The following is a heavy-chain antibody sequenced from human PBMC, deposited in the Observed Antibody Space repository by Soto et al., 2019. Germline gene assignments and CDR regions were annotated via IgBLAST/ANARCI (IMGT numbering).Heavy chain of an antibody. CDR3: ARGGSSSLDY. CDR2: SNPNSGGT. CDR1: GYTLTGYY. D-gene: IGHD6-6*01. V-gene: IGHV1-2*02. J-gene: IGHJ4*02. Sequence: QVQLVPSGAEVRKPVASVTVSCKASGYTLTGYYMHWVRQAPGQGPEWRGWSNPNSGGTTYAQTFQGRVTVTRDTSISTAYMELSSLRSDDTAVYYCARGGSSSLDYWSQGTLVTVSS.